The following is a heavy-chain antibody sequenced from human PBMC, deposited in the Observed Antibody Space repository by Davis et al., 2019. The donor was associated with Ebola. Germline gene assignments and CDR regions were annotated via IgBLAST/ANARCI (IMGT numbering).Heavy chain of an antibody. CDR3: AKGTAMVFGEFDY. CDR2: IRSKANSYAT. D-gene: IGHD5-18*01. V-gene: IGHV3-73*01. J-gene: IGHJ4*02. Sequence: GGSLRLSCAASGFTFSGSGMHWVRQASGKGLEWVGRIRSKANSYATAYAASVKGRFTISRDDSKNTAYLQMNSLKTEDTAVYYCAKGTAMVFGEFDYWGQGTLVTVSS. CDR1: GFTFSGSG.